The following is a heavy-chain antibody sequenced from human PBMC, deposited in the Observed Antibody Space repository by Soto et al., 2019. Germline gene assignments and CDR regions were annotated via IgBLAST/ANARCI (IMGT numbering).Heavy chain of an antibody. J-gene: IGHJ6*02. CDR3: VRGGMVRGVIIKPVHYYGMDV. CDR1: GGTFSSYA. V-gene: IGHV1-69*01. CDR2: IIPIFGTA. Sequence: QVQLVQSGAEVKKPGSSVKVSCKASGGTFSSYAISWVRQAPGQGLEWMGGIIPIFGTANYAQKFQGRVTITADESTSTAYMELSSLRSEDTAVYYCVRGGMVRGVIIKPVHYYGMDVWGQGTTVTVSS. D-gene: IGHD3-10*01.